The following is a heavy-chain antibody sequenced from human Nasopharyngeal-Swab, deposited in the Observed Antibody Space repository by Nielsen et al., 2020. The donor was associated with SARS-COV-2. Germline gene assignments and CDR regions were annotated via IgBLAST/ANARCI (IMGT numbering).Heavy chain of an antibody. D-gene: IGHD6-6*01. Sequence: SETLSLTCTVSGGSISSYYWSWIRQPPGKGLEWIGYIYYSGSTNYNPSLKSRVTISVDTSKNQFSLKLSSVTAADTAVYYCARDGGSSSVYFDYWGQGTLVTVSS. CDR2: IYYSGST. V-gene: IGHV4-59*01. CDR1: GGSISSYY. CDR3: ARDGGSSSVYFDY. J-gene: IGHJ4*02.